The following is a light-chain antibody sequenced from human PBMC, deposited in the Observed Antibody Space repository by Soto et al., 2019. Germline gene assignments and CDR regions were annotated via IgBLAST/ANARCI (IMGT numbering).Light chain of an antibody. CDR1: SSNIGDNS. J-gene: IGLJ2*01. V-gene: IGLV1-51*01. CDR3: GTWDSSLSAVV. Sequence: QSVLTQPPSVSAAPGQKVTISCSGSSSNIGDNSVSWYQQLPGTAPKLLIYDNNKRPSGIPDRFSVSKSGTSATLGITGLQTGDEADYYCGTWDSSLSAVVFGGGTKLTVL. CDR2: DNN.